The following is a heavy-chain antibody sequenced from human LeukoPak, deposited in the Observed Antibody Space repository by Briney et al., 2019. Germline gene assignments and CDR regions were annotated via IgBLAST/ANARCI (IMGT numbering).Heavy chain of an antibody. CDR1: GGSFSGYY. V-gene: IGHV4-34*01. D-gene: IGHD5-18*01. CDR3: ARSGYSYGYWLANWFDP. CDR2: INHSGGT. Sequence: HPSETLSLTCAVYGGSFSGYYWSWIRQPPGKGLEWIGEINHSGGTNYNPSLKSRVTISVDTSKNQFSLKLSSVTAADTAVYYCARSGYSYGYWLANWFDPWGQGTLVTVSS. J-gene: IGHJ5*02.